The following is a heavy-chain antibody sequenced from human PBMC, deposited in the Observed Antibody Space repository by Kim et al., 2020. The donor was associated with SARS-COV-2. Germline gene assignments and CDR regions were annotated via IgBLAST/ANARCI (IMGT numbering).Heavy chain of an antibody. CDR1: GGSLTSSHW. CDR3: ARDRISPENDDYVYFYGMDV. CDR2: VHHRGHS. D-gene: IGHD1-1*01. V-gene: IGHV4-4*02. Sequence: SETLSLTCAVSGGSLTSSHWWSWVRQSPAKGLEWIGEVHHRGHSKYNPSLESRVTISVDMSKNQFHLRLTSVTAADTAVYYCARDRISPENDDYVYFYGMDVWGQGTTVTVSS. J-gene: IGHJ6*02.